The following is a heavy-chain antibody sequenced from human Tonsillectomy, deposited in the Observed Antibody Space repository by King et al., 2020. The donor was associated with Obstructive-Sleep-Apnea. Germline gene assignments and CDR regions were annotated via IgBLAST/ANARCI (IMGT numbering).Heavy chain of an antibody. Sequence: VPLQESGPGLVKPSETLSLTCTVSGGSISGYYWSWIRPPPGKGLEWVASMFSGGRTNYNPSLMSRVTISVDTSQNQFSLRVSSVTAADTAVYYCARDFRGSWSGMDVWGQGTTVTVSS. CDR3: ARDFRGSWSGMDV. J-gene: IGHJ6*02. V-gene: IGHV4-59*01. D-gene: IGHD6-13*01. CDR1: GGSISGYY. CDR2: MFSGGRT.